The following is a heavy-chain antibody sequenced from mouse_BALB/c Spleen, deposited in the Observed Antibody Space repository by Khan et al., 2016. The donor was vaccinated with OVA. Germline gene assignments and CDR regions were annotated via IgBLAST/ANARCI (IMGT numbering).Heavy chain of an antibody. Sequence: QVQLQQSGPELVKPGAFVKISCKASGYTFTSYNINWVKQRPGQGLEWIGWIYPGDGDTKYNEKFKGKATLTADKSSTTAYMQFSSLTSENSAVYCCAREGLRGVGMDYGGQGTSVTVSS. CDR3: AREGLRGVGMDY. CDR2: IYPGDGDT. V-gene: IGHV1S56*01. D-gene: IGHD2-4*01. J-gene: IGHJ4*01. CDR1: GYTFTSYN.